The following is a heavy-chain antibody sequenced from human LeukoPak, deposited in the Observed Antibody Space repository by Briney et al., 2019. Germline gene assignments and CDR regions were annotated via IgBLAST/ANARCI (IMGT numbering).Heavy chain of an antibody. CDR2: IIPILGIA. V-gene: IGHV1-69*04. Sequence: SVKVSCKASGGIFSNYAISWVRQAPGQGLEWMGRIIPILGIANYAQKFPGRVTITADKSRSTAYMELSSLRSEDTAVYYCARCKTGTTSYQFDYWGQGTLVTVSS. CDR1: GGIFSNYA. CDR3: ARCKTGTTSYQFDY. D-gene: IGHD1-1*01. J-gene: IGHJ4*02.